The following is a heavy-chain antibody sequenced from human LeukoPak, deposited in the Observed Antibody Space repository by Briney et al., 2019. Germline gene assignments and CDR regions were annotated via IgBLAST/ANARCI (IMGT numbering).Heavy chain of an antibody. Sequence: PSETLSLTCTVSGGSISSSSYYWGWIRQPPGKGLEWIGSIYYSGSTYYNPSLKSRVTISVDTSKNQFSLKLSSVTAADTAVYYCVRLKDAFDIWGQGTMVTVSS. CDR3: VRLKDAFDI. V-gene: IGHV4-39*01. J-gene: IGHJ3*02. CDR1: GGSISSSSYY. CDR2: IYYSGST.